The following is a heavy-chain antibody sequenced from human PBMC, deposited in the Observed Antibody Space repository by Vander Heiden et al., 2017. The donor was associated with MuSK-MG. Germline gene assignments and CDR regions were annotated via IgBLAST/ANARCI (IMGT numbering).Heavy chain of an antibody. Sequence: QVTLKESGPVLVKPTETLTLTCTVSGFSLSNARMGVSWIRQPPGKALEWLAHIFSNDEKSYSTALKSRLTISKDTSKSQVVLTMTKMDPVDTATYYCALGGATERAGMDVWGQGTTVTVSS. J-gene: IGHJ6*02. CDR2: IFSNDEK. CDR1: GFSLSNARMG. V-gene: IGHV2-26*01. D-gene: IGHD1-26*01. CDR3: ALGGATERAGMDV.